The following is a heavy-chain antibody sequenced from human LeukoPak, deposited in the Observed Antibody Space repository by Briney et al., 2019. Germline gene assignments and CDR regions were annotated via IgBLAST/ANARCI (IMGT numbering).Heavy chain of an antibody. D-gene: IGHD1-1*01. CDR3: ARRPRICYWNPDAFDI. J-gene: IGHJ3*02. Sequence: SSETLSLTCAVYGGSFSGYYWSWIRQPPGKGLEWIGEINHSGSTNYNPSLKSRVTISVDTSKNQFSLKLSSVTAADTAVYYCARRPRICYWNPDAFDIWGQGTMVTVSS. CDR2: INHSGST. V-gene: IGHV4-34*01. CDR1: GGSFSGYY.